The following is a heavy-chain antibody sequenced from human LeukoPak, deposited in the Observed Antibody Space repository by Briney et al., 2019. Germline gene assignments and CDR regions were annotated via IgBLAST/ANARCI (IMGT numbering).Heavy chain of an antibody. CDR1: GGSLTRYH. J-gene: IGHJ3*02. CDR2: INYSGST. Sequence: SETLSLTCTVSGGSLTRYHWGWIRQPPGKGLEWIGYINYSGSTNYSPSLKSRVTIFGDTSKNQFFLKLSSVTAADTAVYYCARARYVNSFYAFDIWGQGTLVTVSS. V-gene: IGHV4-59*01. CDR3: ARARYVNSFYAFDI. D-gene: IGHD3-9*01.